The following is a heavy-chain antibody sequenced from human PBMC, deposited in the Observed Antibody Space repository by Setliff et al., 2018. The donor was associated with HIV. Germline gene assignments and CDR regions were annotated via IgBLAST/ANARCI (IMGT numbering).Heavy chain of an antibody. CDR3: SRGTYYKGLDP. V-gene: IGHV4-31*03. J-gene: IGHJ5*02. D-gene: IGHD3-10*01. CDR1: GGSISSGGYY. Sequence: SETLSLTCTVSGGSISSGGYYWSWILQHPGKGLEWIGSIYYTGTTNYNPSLESRLTISIDTSQNHFSLKLTSVTAADTALYFCSRGTYYKGLDPWGQGTRVTVSS. CDR2: IYYTGTT.